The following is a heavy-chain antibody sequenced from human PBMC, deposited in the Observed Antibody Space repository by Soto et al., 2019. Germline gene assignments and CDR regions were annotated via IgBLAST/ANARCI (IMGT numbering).Heavy chain of an antibody. Sequence: GGSLRLSCAASGFTFSSYAMHWVRQAPGKGLEWVAVISYDGSNKYYGDSVKGRFTISRDNSENTLYLQMNSLRAEDTAVYYCERDRSVTMVRGVVYYYCMDVWGQGTTGTVSS. CDR2: ISYDGSNK. V-gene: IGHV3-30-3*01. J-gene: IGHJ6*01. D-gene: IGHD3-10*01. CDR1: GFTFSSYA. CDR3: ERDRSVTMVRGVVYYYCMDV.